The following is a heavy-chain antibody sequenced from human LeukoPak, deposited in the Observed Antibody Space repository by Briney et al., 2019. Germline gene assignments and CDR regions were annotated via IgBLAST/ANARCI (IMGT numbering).Heavy chain of an antibody. V-gene: IGHV1-2*02. CDR1: GYTFTSYG. CDR3: ARVLSSSSPWFDP. J-gene: IGHJ5*02. CDR2: INPNSGGT. Sequence: ASVKVSCKASGYTFTSYGISWVRQAPGQGLEWMGWINPNSGGTNYAQKFQGRVTMTRDTSISTAYMELSRLRSDDTAVYYCARVLSSSSPWFDPWGQGTLVTVSS. D-gene: IGHD6-6*01.